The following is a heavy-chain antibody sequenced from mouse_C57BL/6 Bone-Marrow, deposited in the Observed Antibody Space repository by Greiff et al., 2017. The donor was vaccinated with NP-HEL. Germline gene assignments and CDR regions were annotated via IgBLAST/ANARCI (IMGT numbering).Heavy chain of an antibody. CDR1: GYTFTDYY. V-gene: IGHV1-26*01. CDR2: INPNNGGT. J-gene: IGHJ2*01. CDR3: ANLDY. Sequence: VQLQQSGPELVKPGASVKISCKASGYTFTDYYMNWVKQSHGKSLEWIGDINPNNGGTSYNQKFKGKATLTVDKASSTAYMELRSLTSEDSAVYYCANLDYWGEGTTLTVSP.